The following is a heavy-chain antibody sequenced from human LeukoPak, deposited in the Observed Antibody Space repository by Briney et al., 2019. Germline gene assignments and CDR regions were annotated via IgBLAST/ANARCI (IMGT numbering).Heavy chain of an antibody. J-gene: IGHJ5*02. CDR1: GFSFRFSN. D-gene: IGHD6-19*01. CDR3: ARDRDSSGLYGGADL. Sequence: GGSLRLSCAASGFSFRFSNMNWVRQAPGKGLEWVSYISSTNGHTYYADSVNGRFTISRDTAKNSLYLQMNSLRVEDTAIYFCARDRDSSGLYGGADLWGQGVLVTVSA. V-gene: IGHV3-21*03. CDR2: ISSTNGHT.